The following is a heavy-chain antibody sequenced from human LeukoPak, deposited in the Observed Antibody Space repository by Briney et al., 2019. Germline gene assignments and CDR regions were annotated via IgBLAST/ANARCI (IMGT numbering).Heavy chain of an antibody. CDR2: IYHSGST. J-gene: IGHJ4*02. V-gene: IGHV4-30-2*01. CDR3: ARAGYSYGYPFDY. Sequence: SETLSLTCAVSGGSTSSGGYSWSWIRQPPGKGLEWIGYIYHSGSTYYNPSLKSRVTISVDRSKNQFSLKLSSVTAADTAVYYCARAGYSYGYPFDYWGQGTLVTVSS. CDR1: GGSTSSGGYS. D-gene: IGHD5-18*01.